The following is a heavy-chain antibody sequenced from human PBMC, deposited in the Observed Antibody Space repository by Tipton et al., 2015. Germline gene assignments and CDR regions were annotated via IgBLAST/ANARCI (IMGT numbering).Heavy chain of an antibody. J-gene: IGHJ1*01. CDR3: ARDPNSSGWYGNFQL. CDR2: ISYDGSNK. V-gene: IGHV3-30*07. Sequence: WIRQAPGKGLEWVAVISYDGSNKYYADSVKGRFTISRDNSKNTLFLQMNSLRGEDTAVYYCARDPNSSGWYGNFQLWGQGTLVTVSS. D-gene: IGHD6-19*01.